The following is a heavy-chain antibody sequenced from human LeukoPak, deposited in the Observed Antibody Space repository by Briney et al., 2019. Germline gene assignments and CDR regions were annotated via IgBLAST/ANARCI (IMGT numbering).Heavy chain of an antibody. Sequence: GGSLRLSCAVSGFTVSSNYMSWVRQAPGKGLEWVSVIYSGGSTYYADSVKGRFAISRHNSKNTLYLQMNSLRAEDTAVYYCARRGRDGYNGDAFDIWGQGTMVTVSS. CDR1: GFTVSSNY. CDR3: ARRGRDGYNGDAFDI. CDR2: IYSGGST. J-gene: IGHJ3*02. D-gene: IGHD5-24*01. V-gene: IGHV3-53*04.